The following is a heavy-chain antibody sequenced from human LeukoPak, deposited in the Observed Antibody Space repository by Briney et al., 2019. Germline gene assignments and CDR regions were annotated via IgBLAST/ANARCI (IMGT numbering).Heavy chain of an antibody. CDR1: GFTFSSYW. CDR3: ARDRGSGFWSGYGAYYYYYYGMDV. Sequence: PGGSLRLSCAASGFTFSSYWMSWVRQAPGKGLEWVANIKQDGSEKYYVDSVKGRFTISRDNAKNSLYLQMNSLRAEDTAVYYCARDRGSGFWSGYGAYYYYYYGMDVWGQGTTVTVSS. J-gene: IGHJ6*02. D-gene: IGHD3-3*01. CDR2: IKQDGSEK. V-gene: IGHV3-7*01.